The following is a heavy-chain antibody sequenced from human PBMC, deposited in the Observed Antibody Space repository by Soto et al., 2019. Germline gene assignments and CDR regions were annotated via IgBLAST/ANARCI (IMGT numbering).Heavy chain of an antibody. CDR2: IWYDGSNK. Sequence: GGSLRLSCAVSGFTVSNTYMSWVRQAPGKGLEWVAVIWYDGSNKYYADSVKGRFTISRDNSKNTLYLQMNSLRAEDTAVYYCARDIVVVPAATEVLPYYYYYGMDVWGQGYTVTVYS. D-gene: IGHD2-2*01. CDR1: GFTVSNTY. V-gene: IGHV3-33*08. J-gene: IGHJ6*02. CDR3: ARDIVVVPAATEVLPYYYYYGMDV.